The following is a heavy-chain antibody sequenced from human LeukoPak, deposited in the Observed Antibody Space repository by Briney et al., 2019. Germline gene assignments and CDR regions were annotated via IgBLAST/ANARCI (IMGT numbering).Heavy chain of an antibody. Sequence: SETLSLTCTVSGGSISSYYWSWIRQPPGKGLEWIGEINHSGSTNYNPSLKSRVTISVDTSKNQFSLKLSSVTAADTAVYYCACIAPGGPVPYWGQGTLVTVSS. D-gene: IGHD6-13*01. J-gene: IGHJ4*02. CDR3: ACIAPGGPVPY. CDR1: GGSISSYY. CDR2: INHSGST. V-gene: IGHV4-34*01.